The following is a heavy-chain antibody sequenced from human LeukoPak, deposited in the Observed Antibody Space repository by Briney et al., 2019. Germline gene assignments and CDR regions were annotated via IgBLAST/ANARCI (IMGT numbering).Heavy chain of an antibody. CDR2: IYYSESP. CDR3: ARQPVGSRHWFDP. Sequence: SETLSLTCTVSGGSISSYYWSWVRQPPGKGLEWIGHIYYSESPNYNPSLMSRLTISLDTSKNQFSLRLSSVTAADTSVYYCARQPVGSRHWFDPWGQGTLVTVSS. J-gene: IGHJ5*02. D-gene: IGHD6-13*01. V-gene: IGHV4-59*08. CDR1: GGSISSYY.